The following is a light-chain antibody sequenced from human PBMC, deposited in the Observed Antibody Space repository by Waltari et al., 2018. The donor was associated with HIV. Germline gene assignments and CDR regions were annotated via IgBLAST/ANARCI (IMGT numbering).Light chain of an antibody. Sequence: DTVFTQSPGTLSLSPGARVTLSRRGRQGVSGSNEAWYQHKTGQAPRHLIYDAGTRATGIPARIIGSGSGTAFTTIINRREPEEVAVYYCQKDGNELPDTFGQGTRVEIK. CDR2: DAG. CDR1: QGVSGSN. V-gene: IGKV3-20*01. J-gene: IGKJ5*01. CDR3: QKDGNELPDT.